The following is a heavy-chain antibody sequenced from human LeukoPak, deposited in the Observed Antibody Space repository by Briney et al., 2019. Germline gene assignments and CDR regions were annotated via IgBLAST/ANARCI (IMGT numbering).Heavy chain of an antibody. CDR3: ARDRDSTGYYDY. CDR2: IYYSGST. CDR1: GGSISRYY. V-gene: IGHV4-59*01. D-gene: IGHD3-22*01. Sequence: SETLSLTCTVSGGSISRYYWSWIRQPPGKGLEWIGYIYYSGSTNYNPSLKSRGTISVDTSKNQFSLKLSSVTAADTAVYYCARDRDSTGYYDYWGQGTLVTVSS. J-gene: IGHJ4*02.